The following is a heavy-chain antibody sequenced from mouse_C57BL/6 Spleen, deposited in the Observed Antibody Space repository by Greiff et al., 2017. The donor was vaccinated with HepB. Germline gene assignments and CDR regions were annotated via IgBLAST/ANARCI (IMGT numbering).Heavy chain of an antibody. J-gene: IGHJ2*01. CDR3: ARRGHYYGSSYDFDY. CDR2: IYPRSGNT. V-gene: IGHV1-81*01. CDR1: GYTFTSYG. Sequence: QVQLQQSGAELARPGASVKLSCKASGYTFTSYGISWVKQRTGQGLEWIGEIYPRSGNTYYNEKFKGKATLTADKSSSTAYMELRSLTSEDSAVYFCARRGHYYGSSYDFDYWGQGTTLTVSS. D-gene: IGHD1-1*01.